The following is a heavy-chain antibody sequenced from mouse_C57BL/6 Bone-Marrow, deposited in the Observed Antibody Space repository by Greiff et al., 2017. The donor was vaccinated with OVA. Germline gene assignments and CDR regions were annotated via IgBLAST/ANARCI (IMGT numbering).Heavy chain of an antibody. Sequence: VQLQQSGPGLVQPSQSLSITCTVSGFSLTSYGVHWVRQPPGKGLEWLGVIWSGGSTDYNAAFISRLSISKDNSKSQVFFKMNSLQADDTAIYYCATSDSSGYRAMDYWGQGTSVTVSA. J-gene: IGHJ4*01. CDR3: ATSDSSGYRAMDY. CDR2: IWSGGST. D-gene: IGHD3-2*02. V-gene: IGHV2-4*01. CDR1: GFSLTSYG.